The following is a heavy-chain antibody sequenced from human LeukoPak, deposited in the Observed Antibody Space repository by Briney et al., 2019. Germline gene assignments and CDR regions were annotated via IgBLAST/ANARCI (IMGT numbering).Heavy chain of an antibody. CDR2: ISGSGGRT. J-gene: IGHJ4*02. V-gene: IGHV3-23*01. Sequence: EGSLRLSCAVSGITLSNYGMSWARQAPGKGLEWVAGISGSGGRTNYADSVKGRFTISRDNPKNTLYLQMNSLSAEDTAVYFCAKRGVVIRVFLVGFHKEAYYFDSWGQGALVTVSS. CDR3: AKRGVVIRVFLVGFHKEAYYFDS. CDR1: GITLSNYG. D-gene: IGHD3-10*01.